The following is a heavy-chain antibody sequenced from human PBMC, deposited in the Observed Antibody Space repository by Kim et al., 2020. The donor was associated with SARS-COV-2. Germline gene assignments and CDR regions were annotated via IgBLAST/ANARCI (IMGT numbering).Heavy chain of an antibody. CDR1: GGSISSYY. D-gene: IGHD3-22*01. CDR2: IYYSGST. CDR3: AREGRGYSSSLDY. Sequence: SETLSLTCTVSGGSISSYYWSWIRQPPGKGLEWIGYIYYSGSTNYNPSLKSRVTISVDTSKNQFSLKLSSVTAADTAVYYCAREGRGYSSSLDYWGQETPVTVSS. V-gene: IGHV4-59*01. J-gene: IGHJ4*02.